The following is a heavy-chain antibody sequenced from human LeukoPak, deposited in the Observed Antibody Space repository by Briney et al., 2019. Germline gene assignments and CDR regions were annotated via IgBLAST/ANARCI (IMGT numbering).Heavy chain of an antibody. Sequence: SETLSLTCAVYGGSFSGYYWSWIRQPPGKGLEWIGEINHSGSTNYNPSLKSRVTISVDTSKNQFSLKLSSVTAADTAVYYCTGYCTNGVCSTSAFDIWGQGTMVTVSS. CDR2: INHSGST. CDR1: GGSFSGYY. D-gene: IGHD2-8*01. CDR3: TGYCTNGVCSTSAFDI. J-gene: IGHJ3*02. V-gene: IGHV4-34*01.